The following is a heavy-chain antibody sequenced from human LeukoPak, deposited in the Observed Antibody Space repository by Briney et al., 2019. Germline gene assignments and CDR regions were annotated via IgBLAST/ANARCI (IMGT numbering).Heavy chain of an antibody. V-gene: IGHV4-34*01. J-gene: IGHJ4*02. CDR2: INHSGST. Sequence: PSETPSLTCAVYGGSFSGYYWSWIRQPPGKGLEWIGEINHSGSTNYNPSLKSRVTISVDTSKNQFSLKLSSVTAADTAVYYCARGGGSSWELDYWGQGTLVTVSS. CDR1: GGSFSGYY. D-gene: IGHD6-13*01. CDR3: ARGGGSSWELDY.